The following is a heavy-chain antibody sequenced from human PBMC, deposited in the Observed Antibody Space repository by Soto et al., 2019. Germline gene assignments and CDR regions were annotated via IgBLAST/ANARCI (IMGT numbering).Heavy chain of an antibody. Sequence: QVQLVESGGGVVQPGRSLRLSCAASGFTFNIYGMHWVRQAPGKGLEWVALILYDGSKKYYTDSVKGRFTISRDNSKNTLYLQMNSLTAEDTAVYYCAKGDGRNSVDYWGQGTLVTVSS. V-gene: IGHV3-30*18. CDR2: ILYDGSKK. J-gene: IGHJ4*02. D-gene: IGHD2-21*01. CDR3: AKGDGRNSVDY. CDR1: GFTFNIYG.